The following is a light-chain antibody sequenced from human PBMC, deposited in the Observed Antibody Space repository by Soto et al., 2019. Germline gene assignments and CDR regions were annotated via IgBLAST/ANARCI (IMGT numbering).Light chain of an antibody. CDR2: GAS. CDR3: QQYGSSPLFT. Sequence: EFVLTQSPGTLSLSPGERATLSCRAGQSVSSNYLAWYQQKPGQAPRLLIYGASSRATGITDRFSGSGSGTDFTLTISRLEPEDFAVYYCQQYGSSPLFTCGPGTKVDIK. J-gene: IGKJ3*01. V-gene: IGKV3-20*01. CDR1: QSVSSNY.